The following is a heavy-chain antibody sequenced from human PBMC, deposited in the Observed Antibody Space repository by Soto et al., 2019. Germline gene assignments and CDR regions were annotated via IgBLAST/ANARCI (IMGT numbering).Heavy chain of an antibody. CDR2: ISHDGSHE. CDR1: GLTLSSSA. J-gene: IGHJ5*02. V-gene: IGHV3-30-3*01. CDR3: ARNTAHRLVRGWLDP. D-gene: IGHD3-10*01. Sequence: QGQLHESGGGVVHPGTSLRLSCAASGLTLSSSAMYWVRQAPGKGLEWVAMISHDGSHEYYGDSVKGRFSVSRDNSHTILHLQVHSLRIEDTAVYFCARNTAHRLVRGWLDPWGQGTLVTGSS.